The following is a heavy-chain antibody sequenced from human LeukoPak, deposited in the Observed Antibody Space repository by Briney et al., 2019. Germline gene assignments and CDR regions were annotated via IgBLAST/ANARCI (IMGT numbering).Heavy chain of an antibody. CDR1: GFTFSTYD. CDR2: IGTVGDI. Sequence: GGSLRLSCAASGFTFSTYDMHWVRHATGKGLEWVAGIGTVGDIYYLGSVKGRFTISRENAKNSLYLQMNNLRAGDTAVYYCARGASNGFDPWGQGTLVTVSS. V-gene: IGHV3-13*01. J-gene: IGHJ5*02. CDR3: ARGASNGFDP.